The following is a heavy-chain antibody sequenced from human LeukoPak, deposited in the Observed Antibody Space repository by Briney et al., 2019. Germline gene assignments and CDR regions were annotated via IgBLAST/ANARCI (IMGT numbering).Heavy chain of an antibody. Sequence: PSETLSLTCTVSGGSINSGDYYWGWIPQPPGKGLEWIGNIYYSGRTYYNPSLKSRVTISVDTSKIQFSLRLSSGSAADAVVYYWAREMGSCWRYWGQGTLVTVSS. CDR2: IYYSGRT. V-gene: IGHV4-39*02. CDR1: GGSINSGDYY. CDR3: AREMGSCWRY. D-gene: IGHD6-19*01. J-gene: IGHJ4*02.